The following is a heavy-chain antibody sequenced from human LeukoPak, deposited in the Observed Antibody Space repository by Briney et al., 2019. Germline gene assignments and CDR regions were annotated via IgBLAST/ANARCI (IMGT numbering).Heavy chain of an antibody. CDR3: ARAFQSLGGLSLPDY. Sequence: ASVKVSCKASGYTFTNYAMNWVRQAPGQGLEWMGWIHPSTGNPAYAQGFTGRFVFSLDTSVSTTYLQISSLKAEDTAVYFCARAFQSLGGLSLPDYWGQGTLVTVSS. CDR1: GYTFTNYA. J-gene: IGHJ4*02. CDR2: IHPSTGNP. D-gene: IGHD3-16*02. V-gene: IGHV7-4-1*02.